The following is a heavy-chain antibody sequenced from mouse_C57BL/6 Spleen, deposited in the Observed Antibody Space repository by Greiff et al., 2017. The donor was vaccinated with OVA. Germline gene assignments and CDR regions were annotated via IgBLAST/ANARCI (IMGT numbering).Heavy chain of an antibody. CDR3: ARWLLRDYAMDY. J-gene: IGHJ4*01. CDR2: LDPSDSST. D-gene: IGHD2-3*01. CDR1: GYTFTSYW. V-gene: IGHV1-69*01. Sequence: QVQLKQPGAELVMPGASVKLSCKASGYTFTSYWMHWVKQRPGQGLEWIGELDPSDSSTNYNQKFKGKSTLTVDKSSSTAYVQLSSLTSEDSTVYYCARWLLRDYAMDYWGQGTSVTVSS.